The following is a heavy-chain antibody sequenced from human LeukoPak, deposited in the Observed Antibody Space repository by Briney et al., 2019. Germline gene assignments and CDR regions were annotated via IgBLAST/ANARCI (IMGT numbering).Heavy chain of an antibody. Sequence: GGSLRLSCAASGFTFSSYWMSWVRQAPGKGLEWVANIKQDGSEKYYVDSVKGRFTISRDNAKNSLYLQMNSLRAEDTAVYYCARDPRYYDFWSGYTFDYWGQGTLVTVSS. CDR2: IKQDGSEK. CDR3: ARDPRYYDFWSGYTFDY. J-gene: IGHJ4*02. D-gene: IGHD3-3*01. CDR1: GFTFSSYW. V-gene: IGHV3-7*01.